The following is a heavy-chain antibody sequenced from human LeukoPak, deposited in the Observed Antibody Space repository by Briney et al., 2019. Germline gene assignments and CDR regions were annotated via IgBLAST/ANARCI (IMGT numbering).Heavy chain of an antibody. V-gene: IGHV4-59*01. D-gene: IGHD3-22*01. Sequence: SETLSLTCTVSGGSSTNYYWTWIRQPPGKGLECIGYIYYIGSTNYNPSLKNRVTISVDTSKNQFSLKLSSVTAADTAVYYCARGRRYYDSSGPEAFDIWGQGTMVTVSS. J-gene: IGHJ3*02. CDR1: GGSSTNYY. CDR2: IYYIGST. CDR3: ARGRRYYDSSGPEAFDI.